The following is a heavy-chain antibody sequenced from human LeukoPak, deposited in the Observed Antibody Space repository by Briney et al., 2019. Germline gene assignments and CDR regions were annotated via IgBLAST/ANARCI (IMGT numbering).Heavy chain of an antibody. CDR3: AKPNWNYFSNPAFDI. J-gene: IGHJ3*02. D-gene: IGHD1-7*01. V-gene: IGHV3-23*01. CDR1: GFTFSSYA. CDR2: ISGSGGST. Sequence: TGGSLRLSCAASGFTFSSYAMSWVRQAPGKGLEWVSAISGSGGSTYYADSVKGRFTISRDNSKNTLYLQMNSLRAEDTAVYYCAKPNWNYFSNPAFDIWGQGTMVTVSS.